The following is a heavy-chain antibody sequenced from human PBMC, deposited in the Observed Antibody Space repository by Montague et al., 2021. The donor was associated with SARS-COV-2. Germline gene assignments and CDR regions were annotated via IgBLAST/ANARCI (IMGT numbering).Heavy chain of an antibody. CDR2: ISYSGST. CDR1: GVSISSYY. CDR3: ARDRGVWLQLDAYFDY. Sequence: SETLSLTCTVSGVSISSYYWTWIRQPPGKGLEWIGYISYSGSTNYNPSLTSRVTISVDTSKNQFSLKLNSMTATDTAVYYCARDRGVWLQLDAYFDYWGQGTTVTVSS. D-gene: IGHD5-24*01. V-gene: IGHV4-59*01. J-gene: IGHJ4*02.